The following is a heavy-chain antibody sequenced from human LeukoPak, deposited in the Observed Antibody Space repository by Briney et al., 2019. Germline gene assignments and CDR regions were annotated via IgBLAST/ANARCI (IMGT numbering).Heavy chain of an antibody. V-gene: IGHV4-4*07. CDR1: GVSLSAFF. CDR2: FYTTGTT. D-gene: IGHD4/OR15-4a*01. Sequence: TLSLTCGVSGVSLSAFFCSWVRQPAGNKLKWFGRFYTTGTTNYNPSLKSRVTMSVDSSKNQFSLTLTSVTAADTAVYYCVRDGASWKERNDVFDMWGQGTRVTVSS. J-gene: IGHJ3*02. CDR3: VRDGASWKERNDVFDM.